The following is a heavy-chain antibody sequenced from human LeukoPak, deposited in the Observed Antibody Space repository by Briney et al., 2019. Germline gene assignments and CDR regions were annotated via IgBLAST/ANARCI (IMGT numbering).Heavy chain of an antibody. V-gene: IGHV4-59*01. CDR1: GGSISSYY. CDR3: ARGGDYWDNWFDP. Sequence: SETLSLTCTVSGGSISSYYWSWIRQPPGKGLEWIGYIYYSGSTNYNPSLKSRVTISVDTSKNQFSLKLSSATAADTAVYYCARGGDYWDNWFDPWGQGTLVTVSS. CDR2: IYYSGST. D-gene: IGHD4-17*01. J-gene: IGHJ5*02.